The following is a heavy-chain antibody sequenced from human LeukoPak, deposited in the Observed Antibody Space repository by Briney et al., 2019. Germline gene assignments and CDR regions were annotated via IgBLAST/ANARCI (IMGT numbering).Heavy chain of an antibody. J-gene: IGHJ4*02. CDR2: IWYDGSNK. CDR3: ARDSGDFWSGFDY. V-gene: IGHV3-33*01. D-gene: IGHD3-3*01. Sequence: GGSLRLSCAASGFTFSSYGMHWVRQAPVKGLEWVAVIWYDGSNKYYADSVKGRFTISRDNSKNTLYLQMNSLRAEDTAVYYCARDSGDFWSGFDYWGQGTLVTVSS. CDR1: GFTFSSYG.